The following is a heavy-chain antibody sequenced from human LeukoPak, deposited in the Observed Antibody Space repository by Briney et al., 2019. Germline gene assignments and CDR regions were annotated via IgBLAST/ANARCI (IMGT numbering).Heavy chain of an antibody. J-gene: IGHJ6*02. D-gene: IGHD6-6*01. Sequence: PSVTLSLTCTVSGGSISSYYWSWIRQPPGKGLEWIGYIYYSGSTNYNPSLKSRVTISVDTSKNQFSLKLSSVTAADTAVYYCARDSGYSSSSGSYYYYGMDVWGQGTTVTVSS. CDR3: ARDSGYSSSSGSYYYYGMDV. CDR2: IYYSGST. CDR1: GGSISSYY. V-gene: IGHV4-59*01.